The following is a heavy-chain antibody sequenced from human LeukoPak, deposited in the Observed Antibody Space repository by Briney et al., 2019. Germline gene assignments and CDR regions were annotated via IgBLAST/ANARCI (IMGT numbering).Heavy chain of an antibody. CDR2: IIPIFGTA. CDR3: AREGAAAGIAIEKYYYYDMDV. D-gene: IGHD6-13*01. V-gene: IGHV1-69*13. J-gene: IGHJ6*02. CDR1: GGTFSSYA. Sequence: ASVKVSCKASGGTFSSYAISWVRQAPGQGLEWMGGIIPIFGTANYAQKFQGRVSITADESTSTAYMELSSLRSEDTAVYYCAREGAAAGIAIEKYYYYDMDVWGQGTTVTVSS.